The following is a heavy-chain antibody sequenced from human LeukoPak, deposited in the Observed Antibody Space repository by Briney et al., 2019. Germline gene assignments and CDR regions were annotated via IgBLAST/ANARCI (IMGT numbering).Heavy chain of an antibody. CDR3: ARRSEFGVLYYMDI. CDR1: AFTFSSYS. CDR2: ISSSGGTI. J-gene: IGHJ6*03. V-gene: IGHV3-48*01. Sequence: GGSLRLSCVASAFTFSSYSMNWVRQAPGKGLEWVSYISSSGGTIYYAHSVKGRVTISRDNAKNTLYLQMNSLRAEDTAVYYCARRSEFGVLYYMDIWGKGTTVTVSS. D-gene: IGHD3-16*01.